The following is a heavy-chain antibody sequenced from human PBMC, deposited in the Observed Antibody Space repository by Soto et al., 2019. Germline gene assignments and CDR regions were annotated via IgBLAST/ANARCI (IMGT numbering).Heavy chain of an antibody. Sequence: QVQLVQSGAEEKKPGASVKVSCKASGYTFTSYAMHWVRQAPGQRLEWMGWINAGNGNTKYSQKFQGRVTITRDTSARTAYMELGSLRSEDTAVYYCARVGGWYVPDYWGQGPLVTVSS. CDR1: GYTFTSYA. CDR2: INAGNGNT. J-gene: IGHJ4*02. V-gene: IGHV1-3*05. D-gene: IGHD6-19*01. CDR3: ARVGGWYVPDY.